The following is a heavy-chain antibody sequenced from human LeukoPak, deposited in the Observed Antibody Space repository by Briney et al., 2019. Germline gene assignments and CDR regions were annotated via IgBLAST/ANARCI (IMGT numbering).Heavy chain of an antibody. D-gene: IGHD3-16*02. CDR2: IYYSGST. CDR3: ASVGYDYVWGSYPIDY. V-gene: IGHV4-39*01. CDR1: GGSISSSSYY. J-gene: IGHJ4*02. Sequence: PSETLSLTCTVSGGSISSSSYYWGWIRQPPGKGLEWIGSIYYSGSTYYNPSLKSRVTISVDTSKNQFSLKLSPVTAADTAVYYCASVGYDYVWGSYPIDYWGQGTLVTVSS.